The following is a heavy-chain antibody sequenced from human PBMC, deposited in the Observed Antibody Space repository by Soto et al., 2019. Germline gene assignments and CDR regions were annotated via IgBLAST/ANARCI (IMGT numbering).Heavy chain of an antibody. CDR3: ARVHVMVVAGSTFDY. D-gene: IGHD6-19*01. CDR2: IYNGGTT. CDR1: GYSISSGSY. Sequence: SETLSLTCTVSGYSISSGSYCAWIRQPPGKGPAWIASIYNGGTTFYNPSLKSRITISVDTSNTQFSLKLTSVTAADTAVYYCARVHVMVVAGSTFDYWGHGTLVTVSS. J-gene: IGHJ4*01. V-gene: IGHV4-38-2*02.